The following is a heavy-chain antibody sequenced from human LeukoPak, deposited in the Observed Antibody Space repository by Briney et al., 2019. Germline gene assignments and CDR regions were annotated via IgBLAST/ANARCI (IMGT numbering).Heavy chain of an antibody. CDR3: ASNVDTAMVASNRPDY. CDR2: ISSSSSTI. CDR1: GFTFSSYS. J-gene: IGHJ4*02. Sequence: GGSLRLSCAASGFTFSSYSMNWVRQAPGKGLEWVSYISSSSSTIYYADSVKGRFTISRGNAKNSLYLQMNSLRAEDTAVYYCASNVDTAMVASNRPDYWGQGTLVTVSS. V-gene: IGHV3-48*04. D-gene: IGHD5-18*01.